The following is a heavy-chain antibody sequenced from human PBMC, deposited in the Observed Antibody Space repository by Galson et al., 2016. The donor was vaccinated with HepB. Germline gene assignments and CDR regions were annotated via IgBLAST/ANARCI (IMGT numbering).Heavy chain of an antibody. Sequence: SLRLSCAASGFSVSSNYMSWVRQAPGKGLEGVSVIYSGGSTRYAGSVKGRFTISRDTSKNTLYLQMNSLRAEDTAVYYCASAPTLGYWGQGTMVTVSS. CDR1: GFSVSSNY. CDR2: IYSGGST. CDR3: ASAPTLGY. J-gene: IGHJ3*01. D-gene: IGHD3-16*01. V-gene: IGHV3-53*01.